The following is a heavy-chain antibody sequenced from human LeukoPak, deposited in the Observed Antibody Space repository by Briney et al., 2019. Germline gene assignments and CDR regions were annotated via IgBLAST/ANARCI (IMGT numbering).Heavy chain of an antibody. V-gene: IGHV1-2*02. CDR3: ARFRPLWFGEPIGNGFDP. J-gene: IGHJ5*02. D-gene: IGHD3-10*01. CDR2: INPNSGGT. Sequence: GASVKVSCKASGYTFTGYYMHWVRQAPGQGLEWMGWINPNSGGTNYAQKFQGRVTMTRDTSISTAYMELSRLRSDDTAVYYCARFRPLWFGEPIGNGFDPWGQGTLVTVSS. CDR1: GYTFTGYY.